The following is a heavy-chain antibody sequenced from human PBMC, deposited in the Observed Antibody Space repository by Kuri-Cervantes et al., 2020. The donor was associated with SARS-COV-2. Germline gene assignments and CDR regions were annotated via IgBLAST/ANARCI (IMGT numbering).Heavy chain of an antibody. CDR3: ARYGFDFWSCYARTYYYYYGMDV. V-gene: IGHV4-59*12. J-gene: IGHJ6*02. CDR1: GGSISSYY. D-gene: IGHD3-3*01. Sequence: SETLSLTCTVSGGSISSYYWSWIRQPPGKGLEWIGYIYYSGSTNYNPSLKSRVTISVDTSKNQFSLKLSSVTAADTAVYYCARYGFDFWSCYARTYYYYYGMDVWGQGTTVTVSS. CDR2: IYYSGST.